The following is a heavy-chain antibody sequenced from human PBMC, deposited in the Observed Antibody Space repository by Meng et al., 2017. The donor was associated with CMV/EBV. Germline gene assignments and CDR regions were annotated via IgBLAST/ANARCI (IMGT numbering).Heavy chain of an antibody. CDR3: AGDRKFRWELLGE. CDR2: ISAYNGNT. J-gene: IGHJ4*02. D-gene: IGHD1-26*01. Sequence: ASVKVSCKASGYTFTSYGISWVRQAPGQGLEWMGWISAYNGNTNYAQKLQGRVTMTTDTSTSTAYMEMRSLGSDDTAVYYCAGDRKFRWELLGEWGQGTLVTVSS. CDR1: GYTFTSYG. V-gene: IGHV1-18*01.